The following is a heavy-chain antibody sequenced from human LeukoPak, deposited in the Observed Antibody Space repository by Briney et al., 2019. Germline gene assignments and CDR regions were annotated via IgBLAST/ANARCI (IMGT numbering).Heavy chain of an antibody. J-gene: IGHJ4*02. Sequence: SLTLSLTCAISGDSVSGNSAVAWNWLRQSPSRGLEWLGRTYYRSKRNNDYAVSVKSRITINPDTSKNQFSLHLNSVTPEDTAVYYCARGRNSGFDYWGQGTLVTVSS. D-gene: IGHD2/OR15-2a*01. CDR1: GDSVSGNSAVA. V-gene: IGHV6-1*01. CDR2: TYYRSKRNN. CDR3: ARGRNSGFDY.